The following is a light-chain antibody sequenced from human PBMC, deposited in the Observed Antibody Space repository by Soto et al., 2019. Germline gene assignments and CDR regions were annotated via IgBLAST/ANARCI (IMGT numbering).Light chain of an antibody. CDR2: SAS. CDR1: QSLHSNF. J-gene: IGKJ3*01. V-gene: IGKV3-20*01. CDR3: HPSIISHLT. Sequence: EIVLTQFPGTLSLSPGERATLSCRASQSLHSNFLVWYQQKPGQAPRLLISSASRRATGIPDRFSDSGSGTDFTLTISRLDPEDFAVYYCHPSIISHLTFGPGTRVDF.